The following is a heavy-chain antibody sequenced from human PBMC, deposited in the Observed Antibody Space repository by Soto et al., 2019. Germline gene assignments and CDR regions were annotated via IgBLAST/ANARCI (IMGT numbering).Heavy chain of an antibody. D-gene: IGHD6-6*01. V-gene: IGHV3-74*01. Sequence: GGSLRLSCAASGFTFSSYWMHWVRQAPGKGLVWVSRINSDGSSTSYADSVKGRFTTSRDNAKNTLYLQMNSLRAEDTAVYYCASGRYNSSSYDYWGQGTLVTVSS. CDR2: INSDGSST. J-gene: IGHJ4*02. CDR1: GFTFSSYW. CDR3: ASGRYNSSSYDY.